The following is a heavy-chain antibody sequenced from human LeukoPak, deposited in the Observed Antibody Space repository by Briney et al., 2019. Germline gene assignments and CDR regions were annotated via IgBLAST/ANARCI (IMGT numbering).Heavy chain of an antibody. CDR2: INPSGGST. Sequence: ASVKVSCKASGYTFTSYYMHWERQAPGQGLEWMGIINPSGGSTSYAQKFQGRVTMTRDTSTSTVYMELSSLRSEDTAVYYCAREGGPDSSGYYSVLDYWGQGTLVTVSS. J-gene: IGHJ4*02. CDR3: AREGGPDSSGYYSVLDY. CDR1: GYTFTSYY. V-gene: IGHV1-46*01. D-gene: IGHD3-22*01.